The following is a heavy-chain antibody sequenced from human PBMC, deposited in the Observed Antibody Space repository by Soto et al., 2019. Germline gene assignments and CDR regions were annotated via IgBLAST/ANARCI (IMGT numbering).Heavy chain of an antibody. D-gene: IGHD2-8*01. J-gene: IGHJ6*03. CDR2: MNPNSGNT. CDR1: GYTFTSYD. V-gene: IGHV1-8*01. Sequence: SVEVCCKASGYTFTSYDINWVRQATGQGLEWMGWMNPNSGNTGYAQKFQGRVTMTRNTSISTAYMELSSLRSEDTAVYYCAREGYCTNGVCYYYMDVWGKGTTVTVYS. CDR3: AREGYCTNGVCYYYMDV.